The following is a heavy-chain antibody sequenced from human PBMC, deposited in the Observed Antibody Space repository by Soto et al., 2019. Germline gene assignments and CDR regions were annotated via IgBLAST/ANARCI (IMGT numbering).Heavy chain of an antibody. V-gene: IGHV3-53*01. J-gene: IGHJ4*02. CDR1: GFTVSRNY. D-gene: IGHD2-15*01. CDR3: ASGHCSVSCYPYYFDH. CDR2: IYIGGHI. Sequence: VQLVESGGGLIQPGGSLRLSCAASGFTVSRNYVTWVRQAPGKGLEWVSIIYIGGHIYYADSARGRFTMSGDTSKNTLYLQWNSLRDDDTAVYYCASGHCSVSCYPYYFDHWGQGTLVTVCS.